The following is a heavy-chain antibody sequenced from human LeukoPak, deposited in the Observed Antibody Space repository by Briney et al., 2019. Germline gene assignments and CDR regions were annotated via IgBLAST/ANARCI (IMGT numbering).Heavy chain of an antibody. CDR2: IRYDGSNK. J-gene: IGHJ4*02. CDR3: AKDLTLEYSSSSGDY. Sequence: GGSLRLSCAASGFTFSSYGMHWVRQAPGKGLEWVAFIRYDGSNKYYADSVKGRFTISRDNSKNTLYLQMNSLRAEDTAVYYCAKDLTLEYSSSSGDYWGQGTLVTVSS. D-gene: IGHD6-6*01. CDR1: GFTFSSYG. V-gene: IGHV3-30*02.